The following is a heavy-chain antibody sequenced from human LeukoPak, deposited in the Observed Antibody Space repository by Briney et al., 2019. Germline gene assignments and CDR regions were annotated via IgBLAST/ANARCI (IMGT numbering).Heavy chain of an antibody. Sequence: PSETLSLTCTVSGGSISSYYWSWIRQPPGKGLEWIGYIYYSGSTNYNPSLKSRVTISVDTSKNQFSLKLSSVTAADTAVYYCAITSEMYSSSWYYYYYGMDVWGQGTTVTVSS. D-gene: IGHD6-13*01. V-gene: IGHV4-59*08. CDR2: IYYSGST. CDR1: GGSISSYY. CDR3: AITSEMYSSSWYYYYYGMDV. J-gene: IGHJ6*02.